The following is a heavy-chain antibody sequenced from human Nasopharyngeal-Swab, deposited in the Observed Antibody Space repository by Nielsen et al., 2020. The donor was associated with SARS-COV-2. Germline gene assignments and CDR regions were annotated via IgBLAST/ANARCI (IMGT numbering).Heavy chain of an antibody. Sequence: VRQAPGKGLEWVSAISGSGGSTYYADSVKGRFTISRDNSKNTLYLQMNSLRAEDTAVYYCAKDLKAGGSVYYYDSSGYYYGRGYCYGMDVWGQGTTVTVSS. D-gene: IGHD3-22*01. V-gene: IGHV3-23*01. CDR2: ISGSGGST. J-gene: IGHJ6*02. CDR3: AKDLKAGGSVYYYDSSGYYYGRGYCYGMDV.